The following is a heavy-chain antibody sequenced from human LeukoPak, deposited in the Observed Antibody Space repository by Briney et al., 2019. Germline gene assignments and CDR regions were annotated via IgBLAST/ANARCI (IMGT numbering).Heavy chain of an antibody. CDR3: ARDLAITMVRGVLDY. Sequence: YPSETLSLTCTVSGGSISSSSYYWGWIRQPPGKGLEWIGSIHYSGSTYYNPSLKSRVTISVDTSKNQFSLKLSSVTAADTAVYYCARDLAITMVRGVLDYWGQGTLVTVSS. CDR2: IHYSGST. CDR1: GGSISSSSYY. V-gene: IGHV4-39*07. D-gene: IGHD3-10*01. J-gene: IGHJ4*02.